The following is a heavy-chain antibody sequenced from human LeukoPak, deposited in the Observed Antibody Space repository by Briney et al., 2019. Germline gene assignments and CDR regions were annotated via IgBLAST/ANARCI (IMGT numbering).Heavy chain of an antibody. J-gene: IGHJ4*02. CDR3: ARAAAGLYYFDY. Sequence: SESLSLTCTVSGGSISRYSWSWIRQPAGKGLEWIGYIYYSGSTNYNPSLKSRVTISVDTSKNQFSLKLSSVTAADTAVYYCARAAAGLYYFDYWGQGTLVTVSS. V-gene: IGHV4-59*01. CDR2: IYYSGST. D-gene: IGHD6-13*01. CDR1: GGSISRYS.